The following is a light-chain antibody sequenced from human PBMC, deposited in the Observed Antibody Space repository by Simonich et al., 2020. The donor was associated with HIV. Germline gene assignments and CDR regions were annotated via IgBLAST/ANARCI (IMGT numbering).Light chain of an antibody. Sequence: QSALTQPRSVSGSPGQSVTISCPGTSSDVGGYNYVSWYHQHPGKAPKLMIYDVSKRPSGVSNRFAGSKSGNAASLTISGLQADDEADYYCSSYTSITTWVFGGGTKLTVL. CDR3: SSYTSITTWV. V-gene: IGLV2-11*01. CDR1: SSDVGGYNY. CDR2: DVS. J-gene: IGLJ3*02.